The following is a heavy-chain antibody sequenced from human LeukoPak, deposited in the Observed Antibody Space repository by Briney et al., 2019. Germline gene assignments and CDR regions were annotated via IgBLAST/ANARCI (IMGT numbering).Heavy chain of an antibody. D-gene: IGHD5-18*01. V-gene: IGHV1-46*01. CDR1: GYTMTSYY. J-gene: IGHJ3*02. CDR2: INPSGGST. Sequence: ASVKVSCKASGYTMTSYYMHWVRQAPGQGLEWMGIINPSGGSTGYAQKFQGRVTMTRDTSTSTVYMELSSLRSEDTAVYYCAREAHTAMVEGAFDIWGQGTMVTVSS. CDR3: AREAHTAMVEGAFDI.